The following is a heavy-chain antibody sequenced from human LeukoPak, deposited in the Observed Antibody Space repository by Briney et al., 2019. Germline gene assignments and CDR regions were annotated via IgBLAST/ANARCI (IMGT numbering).Heavy chain of an antibody. CDR2: ISGSGGST. J-gene: IGHJ6*03. CDR3: AKEGGYCSSTSCYTLEAYYYYYMDV. D-gene: IGHD2-2*02. V-gene: IGHV3-23*01. CDR1: GFTFSSYA. Sequence: GGSLRLSCAASGFTFSSYAMSWVRQAPGKGLEWVSAISGSGGSTYYADSVKGRFTISRDNSKNTLYLQMNSLRAEDTAVYYCAKEGGYCSSTSCYTLEAYYYYYMDVWGKGTTVTVSS.